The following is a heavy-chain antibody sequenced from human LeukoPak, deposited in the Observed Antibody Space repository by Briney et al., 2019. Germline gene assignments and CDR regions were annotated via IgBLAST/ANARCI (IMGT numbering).Heavy chain of an antibody. J-gene: IGHJ6*03. CDR1: GFTFSSYA. CDR2: ISGSGGST. V-gene: IGHV3-23*01. CDR3: AKSYYDSSGSYYYYYYMDV. Sequence: GGSLRPFCAASGFTFSSYAMSWVLQAPGRGLWWVSAISGSGGSTYYEDSVKGRFTISRDNSKNTLYLQMNSLRAEDTAVYYCAKSYYDSSGSYYYYYYMDVWGKGTTVTVSS. D-gene: IGHD3-22*01.